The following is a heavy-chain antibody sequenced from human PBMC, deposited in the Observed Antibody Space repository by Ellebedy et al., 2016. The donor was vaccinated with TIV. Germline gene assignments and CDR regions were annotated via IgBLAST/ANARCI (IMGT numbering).Heavy chain of an antibody. V-gene: IGHV3-21*04. D-gene: IGHD5/OR15-5a*01. CDR3: TIDLVSAGVDV. J-gene: IGHJ6*02. CDR2: ISDYSSHL. CDR1: GFTFTTYS. Sequence: GESLKISXAASGFTFTTYSMNWVRQAPGKGLEWVASISDYSSHLFYADSVKGRFTISRDNAKSSLYLQMNSLRAEDTAFYYCTIDLVSAGVDVWGQGTTVTVSS.